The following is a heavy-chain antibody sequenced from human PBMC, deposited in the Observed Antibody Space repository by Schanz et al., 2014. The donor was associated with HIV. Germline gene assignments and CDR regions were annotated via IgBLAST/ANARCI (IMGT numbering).Heavy chain of an antibody. CDR3: AKDRNYYESKYRGKGNYYYYYGMDV. CDR1: GFTFSSYG. Sequence: VQLGESGGGLVKPGGSLRLSCAASGFTFSSYGMHWVRQAPGKGLEWVAVIWYDGSNTYYGDSVKGRFTISRDNSKNSLSLLIKSLRADDAAVYYCAKDRNYYESKYRGKGNYYYYYGMDVWGQGTTVTVSS. CDR2: IWYDGSNT. D-gene: IGHD3-22*01. J-gene: IGHJ6*02. V-gene: IGHV3-33*06.